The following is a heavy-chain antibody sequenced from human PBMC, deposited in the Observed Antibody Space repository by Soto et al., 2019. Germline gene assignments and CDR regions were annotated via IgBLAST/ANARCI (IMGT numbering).Heavy chain of an antibody. V-gene: IGHV3-11*01. CDR1: GFTFSDHY. D-gene: IGHD6-6*01. CDR2: ISHRSLTI. Sequence: NPGGSLRLSCAASGFTFSDHYMAWFRQTPERGLEWLAYISHRSLTIYHARSVKDRFTISRDDATDSIYLQMNNLRVEDTAVYFCARGGGSSPFDYWGQGTVVTVSS. CDR3: ARGGGSSPFDY. J-gene: IGHJ4*02.